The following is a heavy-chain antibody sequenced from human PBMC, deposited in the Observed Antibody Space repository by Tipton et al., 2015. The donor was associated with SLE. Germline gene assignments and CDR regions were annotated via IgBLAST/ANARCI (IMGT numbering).Heavy chain of an antibody. Sequence: RSLRLSCPASGFTFGDYAMSWVRQAPGKGLEWVGFIRSKAYGGTTEYAASVKGRFTISRDDSKSIAYLQMNSLKTEDTAVYYCTRGGKRYYDSSGYLDYWGQGTLVTVSS. CDR2: IRSKAYGGTT. V-gene: IGHV3-49*04. J-gene: IGHJ4*02. D-gene: IGHD3-22*01. CDR3: TRGGKRYYDSSGYLDY. CDR1: GFTFGDYA.